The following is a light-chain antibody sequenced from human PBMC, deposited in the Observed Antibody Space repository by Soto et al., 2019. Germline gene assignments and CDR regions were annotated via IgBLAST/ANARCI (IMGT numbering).Light chain of an antibody. CDR1: QSVSSN. CDR3: QQYKNWPPMA. V-gene: IGKV3-15*01. Sequence: EIVMTQSQATLSVSPGERATLSCRASQSVSSNLAWYQQKPGQAPRLLIYGASTRVTGIPARFSGSGSGTEFTLTISSLQSEDFAVYYCQQYKNWPPMAFGQGTKVEIK. CDR2: GAS. J-gene: IGKJ1*01.